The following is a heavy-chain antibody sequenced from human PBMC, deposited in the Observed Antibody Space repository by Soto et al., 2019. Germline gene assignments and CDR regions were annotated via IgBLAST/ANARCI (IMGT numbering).Heavy chain of an antibody. J-gene: IGHJ6*02. D-gene: IGHD6-13*01. CDR3: ASRSGAAAGNYYGMDV. V-gene: IGHV5-10-1*01. Sequence: PGESLKICCKGSGYSFTSYWISWVRQMPGKGLEWMGRIDPSDSYTNYSPSFQGHVTISADKSISTAYLQWSSLKASDTAMYYCASRSGAAAGNYYGMDVWGQGTTVTVSS. CDR2: IDPSDSYT. CDR1: GYSFTSYW.